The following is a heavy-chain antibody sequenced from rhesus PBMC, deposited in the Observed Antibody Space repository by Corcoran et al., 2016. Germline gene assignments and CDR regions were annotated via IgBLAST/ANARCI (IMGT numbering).Heavy chain of an antibody. D-gene: IGHD6-25*01. CDR1: GGSISSYW. Sequence: QVQLQESGPGVVKPSETLSLTCAVAGGSISSYWWGWIRQPPGKGREWIEQIYGGSGSTGNNPSLKSRVNISSDTSKNQFARKLHSVTAADTAVYYGAKDESGIAAAGTFDYWGQGVLVTVSS. CDR2: IYGGSGST. CDR3: AKDESGIAAAGTFDY. V-gene: IGHV4-147*01. J-gene: IGHJ4*01.